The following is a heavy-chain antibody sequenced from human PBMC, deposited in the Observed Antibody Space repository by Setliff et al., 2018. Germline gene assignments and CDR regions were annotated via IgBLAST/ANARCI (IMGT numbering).Heavy chain of an antibody. J-gene: IGHJ4*02. V-gene: IGHV5-51*01. Sequence: PGESLKISCKGSGYSFSSYWIGWVRQMPGKGLEWMGIIFPGNSDTRYSPSFQGQVTISADKSISTAYLQWSSLKASDTAVYYCARDRGDYYFDYWGQGTLVTVSS. CDR1: GYSFSSYW. CDR2: IFPGNSDT. D-gene: IGHD4-17*01. CDR3: ARDRGDYYFDY.